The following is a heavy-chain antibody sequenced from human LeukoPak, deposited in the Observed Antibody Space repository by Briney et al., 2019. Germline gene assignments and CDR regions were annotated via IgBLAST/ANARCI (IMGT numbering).Heavy chain of an antibody. V-gene: IGHV2-5*01. Sequence: ESGPTLVRPTQTLTLTCTFSGCSLSTSGVGLGWIRQPPGKALEWLPLIYWNDDKRYSQSLKSRLTITKDTSKNQVVLTMTSMDPVDTATYYCARSVCSGWCTFGFDYWGQGSLVTVSS. CDR1: GCSLSTSGVG. J-gene: IGHJ4*01. D-gene: IGHD6-19*01. CDR3: ARSVCSGWCTFGFDY. CDR2: IYWNDDK.